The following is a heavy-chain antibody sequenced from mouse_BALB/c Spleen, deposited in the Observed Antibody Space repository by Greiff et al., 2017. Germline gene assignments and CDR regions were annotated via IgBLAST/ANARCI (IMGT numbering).Heavy chain of an antibody. D-gene: IGHD4-1*01. CDR1: GYNFTSYW. CDR3: ARTWDDY. J-gene: IGHJ2*01. CDR2: IYPGSGST. Sequence: QVQLQQPGAELVKPGTSVKLSCKASGYNFTSYWINWVKLRPGQGLEWIGDIYPGSGSTNYNEKFKSKATLTVDTSSSTAYMQLSSLASEDSALYYCARTWDDYWGQGTTLTVSS. V-gene: IGHV1-55*01.